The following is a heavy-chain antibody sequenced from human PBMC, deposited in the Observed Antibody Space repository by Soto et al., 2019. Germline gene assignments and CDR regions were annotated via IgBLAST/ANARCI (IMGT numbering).Heavy chain of an antibody. CDR3: ARAGYCSSTSCYGAYGMDV. Sequence: PSETLSLTCTVSGGSISSYYWSWIRQPPGKGLEWIGYIYYSGSTNYNPSLKSRVTISVDTSKSQFSLKLSSVTAADTAVYYCARAGYCSSTSCYGAYGMDVWGQGTTVTVSS. D-gene: IGHD2-2*01. J-gene: IGHJ6*02. V-gene: IGHV4-59*01. CDR2: IYYSGST. CDR1: GGSISSYY.